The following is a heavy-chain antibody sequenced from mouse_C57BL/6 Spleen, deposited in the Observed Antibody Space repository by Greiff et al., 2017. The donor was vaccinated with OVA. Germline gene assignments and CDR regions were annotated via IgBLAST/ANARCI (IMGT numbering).Heavy chain of an antibody. CDR2: IYPGSGNT. Sequence: QVQLKESGPELVKPGASVKISCKASGYSFTSYYIHWVKQRPGQGLEWIGWIYPGSGNTKYNEKFKGKATLTADTSSSTAYMQLSSLTSEDSAVYYCASNYGSSYGFAYWGQGTLVTVSA. CDR3: ASNYGSSYGFAY. J-gene: IGHJ3*01. CDR1: GYSFTSYY. D-gene: IGHD1-1*01. V-gene: IGHV1-66*01.